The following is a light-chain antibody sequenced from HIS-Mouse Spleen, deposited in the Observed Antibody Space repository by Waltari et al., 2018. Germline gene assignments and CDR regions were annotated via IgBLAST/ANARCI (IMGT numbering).Light chain of an antibody. J-gene: IGLJ2*01. V-gene: IGLV3-10*01. CDR2: EDS. Sequence: SYELTQPPSVSVSPGQTARITCSGDALPKKYAYWYQQKSGQAPGLVIYEDSKRPSGIPERFSGASSGTMATLTISGAQVEEEADYYCYSTDSSGNHRVFGGGTKLTVL. CDR1: ALPKKY. CDR3: YSTDSSGNHRV.